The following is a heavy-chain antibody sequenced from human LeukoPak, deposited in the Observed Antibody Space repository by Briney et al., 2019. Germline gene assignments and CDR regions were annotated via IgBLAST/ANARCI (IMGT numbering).Heavy chain of an antibody. V-gene: IGHV4-39*07. D-gene: IGHD5-18*01. CDR2: IYYSGST. CDR1: GGSISSSSYY. J-gene: IGHJ4*02. Sequence: SETLSLTCTVSGGSISSSSYYWGWIRQPPGKGLEWLGSIYYSGSTYYNPSLKSRVTISVDTSKNQFSLKLSSVTAADTAVYYCARDLRGYSYGPWGYYFDYWGQGTLVTVSS. CDR3: ARDLRGYSYGPWGYYFDY.